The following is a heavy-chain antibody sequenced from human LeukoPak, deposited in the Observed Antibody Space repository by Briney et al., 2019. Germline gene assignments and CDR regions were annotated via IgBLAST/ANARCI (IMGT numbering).Heavy chain of an antibody. D-gene: IGHD2-15*01. CDR3: ADWGYCSGGSCYSDSNPLTAEYFQH. CDR2: IIPIFGTA. CDR1: GGTFSIYA. J-gene: IGHJ1*01. V-gene: IGHV1-69*01. Sequence: SVKVSFKASGGTFSIYAISWVRQAPGQGLEWMGGIIPIFGTANYAQKFQGRVTITADESTSTAYMELSSLRSEDTAVYYCADWGYCSGGSCYSDSNPLTAEYFQHWGQGTLVTVSS.